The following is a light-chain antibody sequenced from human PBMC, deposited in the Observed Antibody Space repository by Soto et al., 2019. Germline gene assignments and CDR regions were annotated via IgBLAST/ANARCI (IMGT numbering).Light chain of an antibody. CDR2: GAS. V-gene: IGKV3-15*01. Sequence: EIGLKKSPGTLSLTTGERATLYCRASQSVSNNYLAWYQQKPGQAPRLLIYGASTRATSFPARFSGSGSGTDFTLTISSLQSEDFAVYYCQQYINSPWAFGQGTKVDIK. CDR1: QSVSNN. CDR3: QQYINSPWA. J-gene: IGKJ1*01.